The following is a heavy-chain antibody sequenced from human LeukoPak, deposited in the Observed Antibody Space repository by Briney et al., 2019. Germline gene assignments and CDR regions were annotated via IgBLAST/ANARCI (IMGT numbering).Heavy chain of an antibody. V-gene: IGHV3-23*01. D-gene: IGHD3-16*02. J-gene: IGHJ4*02. CDR3: ASFPRGNLGLIILDC. Sequence: GGALRLSCAESGFTLSSYAMTWVRQAPGKGLEWVSRISGSGDNTNYADSVKGRFTISRDNSKNTLYLQVNSLRAEDTAVYYCASFPRGNLGLIILDCWGQGTLVTVSS. CDR2: ISGSGDNT. CDR1: GFTLSSYA.